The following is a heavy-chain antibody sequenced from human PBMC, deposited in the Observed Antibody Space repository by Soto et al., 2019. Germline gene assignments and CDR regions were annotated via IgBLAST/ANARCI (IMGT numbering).Heavy chain of an antibody. V-gene: IGHV5-10-1*01. D-gene: IGHD2-2*01. CDR1: GYSFTSYW. CDR3: ARQDIVVVPAAPYGMDV. Sequence: PGESLKISCKGSGYSFTSYWISWVRQMPGKGLEWMGRIDPSDSYTNYSPSFQGHVTISADKPISTAYLQWSSLKASDTAMYYCARQDIVVVPAAPYGMDVWGQGTTVTVSS. CDR2: IDPSDSYT. J-gene: IGHJ6*02.